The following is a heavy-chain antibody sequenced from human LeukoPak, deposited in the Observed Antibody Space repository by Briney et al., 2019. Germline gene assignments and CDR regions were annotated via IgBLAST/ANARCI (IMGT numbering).Heavy chain of an antibody. Sequence: GGSLRLSCGASGFTFTNYAMSWVRQAPGKGLEWVSAITGSDGTSHYADSVKGRFTISRDNSKNTLYLQVNSLRAEDTAVYYCAKWGDYDILTGYYVPDYWGQGTLVTVSS. D-gene: IGHD3-9*01. J-gene: IGHJ4*02. CDR1: GFTFTNYA. CDR3: AKWGDYDILTGYYVPDY. CDR2: ITGSDGTS. V-gene: IGHV3-23*01.